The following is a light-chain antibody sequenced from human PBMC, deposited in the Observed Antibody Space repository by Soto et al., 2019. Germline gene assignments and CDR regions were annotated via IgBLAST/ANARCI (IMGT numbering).Light chain of an antibody. V-gene: IGKV3-20*01. CDR3: RHYGSSPPMYT. CDR1: QSVSSSD. J-gene: IGKJ2*01. CDR2: ATS. Sequence: EIVLTQSPGTLSLSPGERATLSCRASQSVSSSDLAWHQQKPGQAPRPLIYATSGRATGVPDRFSGSGSGTDFTLTISSLEPEDFAVYYCRHYGSSPPMYTFGQGTKLEIK.